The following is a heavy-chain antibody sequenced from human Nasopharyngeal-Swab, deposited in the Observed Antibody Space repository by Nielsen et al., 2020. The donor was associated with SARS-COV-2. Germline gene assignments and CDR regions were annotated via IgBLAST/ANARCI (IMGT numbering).Heavy chain of an antibody. V-gene: IGHV4-39*01. Sequence: WIRQSPGKGLEWIGSIYYSGSTYYNPSLKSRVTISVDTSKNQFSLKLSSVTAADTAVYYCARRPNCSSTSCSYYYYYMDVWGKGTTVTVSS. J-gene: IGHJ6*03. CDR2: IYYSGST. CDR3: ARRPNCSSTSCSYYYYYMDV. D-gene: IGHD2-2*01.